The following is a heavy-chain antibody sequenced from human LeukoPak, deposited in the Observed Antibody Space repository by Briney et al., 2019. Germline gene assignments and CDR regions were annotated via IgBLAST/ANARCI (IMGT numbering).Heavy chain of an antibody. CDR1: GYTFSSYG. J-gene: IGHJ4*02. CDR3: ARDPNKLLTFDY. V-gene: IGHV3-30*02. CDR2: IRYDGSNK. Sequence: GGSLRLSCAASGYTFSSYGMQWVRQAPGKGVEWVAFIRYDGSNKYYADSVKGRFTISRYNAKNTLYLQMNSLRADDTAVYYCARDPNKLLTFDYWGQGTLVTASS. D-gene: IGHD4-23*01.